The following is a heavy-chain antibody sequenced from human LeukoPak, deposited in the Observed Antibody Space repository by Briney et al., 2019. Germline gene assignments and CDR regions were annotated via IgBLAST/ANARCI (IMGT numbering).Heavy chain of an antibody. CDR3: ARHEEGYNWNLFY. CDR1: GGSISSYY. CDR2: THRSGNT. Sequence: SETLSLTCTVSGGSISSYYWSWIRQPPGKGLEWIGYTHRSGNTNYNPSLRSRITTSVDTSKNQFSLRLSSVTAADTAVYFCARHEEGYNWNLFYWGQGALVAVTS. D-gene: IGHD1-7*01. J-gene: IGHJ4*02. V-gene: IGHV4-59*08.